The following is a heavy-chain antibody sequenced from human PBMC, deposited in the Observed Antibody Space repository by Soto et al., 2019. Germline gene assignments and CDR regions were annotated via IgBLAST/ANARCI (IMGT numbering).Heavy chain of an antibody. CDR3: AHRRGGLLWFGDGG. CDR1: GFSLSTSGVG. CDR2: IYWDDDK. V-gene: IGHV2-5*02. D-gene: IGHD3-10*01. J-gene: IGHJ4*02. Sequence: QITLKESGPTLVKPTQTLTLTCTFSGFSLSTSGVGVGWIRQPPGKALEWLALIYWDDDKRYSPSLKSRLTITKDTSQHKGVLPMPNMDPVDTATYSCAHRRGGLLWFGDGGWGQGTLVTVSS.